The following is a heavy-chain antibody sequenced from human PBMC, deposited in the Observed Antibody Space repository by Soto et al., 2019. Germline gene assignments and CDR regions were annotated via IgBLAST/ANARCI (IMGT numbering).Heavy chain of an antibody. D-gene: IGHD3-9*01. Sequence: QVQLVQSGAEVKKPGASVKVSCKASGYTFTSYYMHWVRQAPGQGLEWMGIINPSGGSTSYAQKFQGRVTMTRDTSISTAYMELSRLRSDDTAVYYCARDYILFDWGQGTLVTVSS. J-gene: IGHJ4*02. CDR1: GYTFTSYY. CDR2: INPSGGST. V-gene: IGHV1-46*01. CDR3: ARDYILFD.